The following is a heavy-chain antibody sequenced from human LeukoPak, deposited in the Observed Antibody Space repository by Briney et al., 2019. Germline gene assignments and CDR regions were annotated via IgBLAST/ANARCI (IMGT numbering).Heavy chain of an antibody. CDR3: ARGLSMVRGVISSYYYYMDV. V-gene: IGHV4-38-2*02. CDR1: DYSISSGYY. Sequence: SETLSLTCSVSDYSISSGYYWGWIRQPPGKGLEWIGEINHSGSTNYNPSLKSRVTISVDTSKNQFSLKLSSVTAADTAVYYCARGLSMVRGVISSYYYYMDVWGKGTTVTVSS. J-gene: IGHJ6*03. CDR2: INHSGST. D-gene: IGHD3-10*01.